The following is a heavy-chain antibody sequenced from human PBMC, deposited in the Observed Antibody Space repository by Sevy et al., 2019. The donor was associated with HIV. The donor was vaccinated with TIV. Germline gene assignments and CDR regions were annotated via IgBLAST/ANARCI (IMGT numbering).Heavy chain of an antibody. Sequence: SETLSLTCTVSGGSISSGGYYWSWIRQHPGKGLEWIGYIYYSGSTYYNPSLKSRVTISLDTSKNQFSLKLSSVTAADTAVYYCAREVLLSYSSSRGYFDYWGQGTLVTVSS. CDR2: IYYSGST. CDR3: AREVLLSYSSSRGYFDY. D-gene: IGHD6-13*01. V-gene: IGHV4-31*03. J-gene: IGHJ4*02. CDR1: GGSISSGGYY.